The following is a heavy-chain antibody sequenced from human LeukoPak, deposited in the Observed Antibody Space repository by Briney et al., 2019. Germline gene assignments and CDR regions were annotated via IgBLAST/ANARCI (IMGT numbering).Heavy chain of an antibody. CDR2: IWYDGSNK. CDR3: ARDPETTVTHYWHAFDI. V-gene: IGHV3-33*08. CDR1: GFTFSSYA. Sequence: GRSLRLSCAASGFTFSSYAMHWVRQAPGKGLEWVAVIWYDGSNKYYADAVKGRFAISRDNSKNTLYLQMNRLRAEDTAVYYCARDPETTVTHYWHAFDIWGQGTMVTVSS. J-gene: IGHJ3*02. D-gene: IGHD4-17*01.